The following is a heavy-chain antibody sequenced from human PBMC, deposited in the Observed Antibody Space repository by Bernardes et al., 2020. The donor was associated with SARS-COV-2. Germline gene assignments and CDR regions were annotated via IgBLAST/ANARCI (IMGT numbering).Heavy chain of an antibody. J-gene: IGHJ6*02. D-gene: IGHD4-17*01. CDR2: INPGDSDI. Sequence: GESLKTSFMGPDYTFTYYRIGRVRQMPGKGLEWMVNINPGDSDIKYSPSFQGRVTISADKSVNTAYLQWSSLKASDTAIYYCARRRYGDFGVDVWGQGTTVTVSS. CDR1: DYTFTYYR. CDR3: ARRRYGDFGVDV. V-gene: IGHV5-51*01.